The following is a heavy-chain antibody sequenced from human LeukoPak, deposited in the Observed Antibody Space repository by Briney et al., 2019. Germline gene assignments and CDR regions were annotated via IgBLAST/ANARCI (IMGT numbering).Heavy chain of an antibody. D-gene: IGHD4-11*01. V-gene: IGHV1-2*02. CDR1: GYTFTGYY. CDR3: ARVLNLRPNDYSKRANNDY. Sequence: ASVKVSCKASGYTFTGYYMHWVRQAPGQGLEWMGWINPNSGGTNYAQKFQGRVTMTRDTSISTAYMELSRLRSDDTAVYYCARVLNLRPNDYSKRANNDYWGQGTLVTVSS. CDR2: INPNSGGT. J-gene: IGHJ4*02.